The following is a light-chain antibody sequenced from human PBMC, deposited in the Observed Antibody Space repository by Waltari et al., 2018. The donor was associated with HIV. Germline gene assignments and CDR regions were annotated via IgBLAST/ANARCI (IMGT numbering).Light chain of an antibody. J-gene: IGLJ3*02. CDR1: RSDVGSYNL. CDR2: EVS. Sequence: QASLTHPASASWSPGQSIATPSTGTRSDVGSYNLVSWYQQHPVKPPNPMIYEVSKRPSGVSNLFSASKSDNTPSLTISGLQAEDEADYYCCSYAGSKMVFGGGTKLTVL. CDR3: CSYAGSKMV. V-gene: IGLV2-23*02.